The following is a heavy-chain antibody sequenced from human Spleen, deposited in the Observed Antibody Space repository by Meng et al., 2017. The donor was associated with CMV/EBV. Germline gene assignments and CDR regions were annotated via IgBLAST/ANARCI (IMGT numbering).Heavy chain of an antibody. D-gene: IGHD3-3*01. CDR2: ISGGSSAI. V-gene: IGHV3-48*04. CDR1: GFTFSTYS. CDR3: ARNVDRGYDFWSGYYVPYYYYYYGMDV. J-gene: IGHJ6*02. Sequence: GESLKISCAASGFTFSTYSMNWVRQAPGRGLEWVSYISGGSSAIYYADSVKGRFTISRDNAKNSLYLQMNSLRAEDTAVYYCARNVDRGYDFWSGYYVPYYYYYYGMDVWGQGTTVTVSS.